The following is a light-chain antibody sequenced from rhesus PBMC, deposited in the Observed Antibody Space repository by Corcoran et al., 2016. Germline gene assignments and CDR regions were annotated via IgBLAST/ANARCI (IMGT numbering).Light chain of an antibody. Sequence: DIQMTQSPSSLSASVGDTVTITCRASQSIGTWLGWYQQKAGKAPELLIYKASSLQSGVPSRFSGSGSETDFTLTISSLQSEEFATYYCQQYSSSPYSFGQGTKVEIK. CDR2: KAS. CDR1: QSIGTW. V-gene: IGKV1-22*01. CDR3: QQYSSSPYS. J-gene: IGKJ2*01.